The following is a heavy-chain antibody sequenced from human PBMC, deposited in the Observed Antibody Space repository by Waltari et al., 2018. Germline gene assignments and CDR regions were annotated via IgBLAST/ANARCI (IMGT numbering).Heavy chain of an antibody. CDR3: AGGYSSGWYAY. CDR2: AFHGGTT. D-gene: IGHD6-19*01. V-gene: IGHV4-39*01. CDR1: GDSISTSRYS. J-gene: IGHJ4*02. Sequence: QLHLQQSGPGLVKPSDTLSLTCSVSGDSISTSRYSWGWIRQPPGKGLEWIGSAFHGGTTHYNPSLKSRVTISIDTSRNQFSLTLSSVTAADTAVFYCAGGYSSGWYAYWGQGTQVTVPS.